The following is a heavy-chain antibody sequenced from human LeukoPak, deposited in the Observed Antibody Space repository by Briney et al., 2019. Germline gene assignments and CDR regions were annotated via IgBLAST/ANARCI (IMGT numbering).Heavy chain of an antibody. CDR3: ARLDANDILTGSLDY. CDR2: IYYSGST. D-gene: IGHD3-9*01. CDR1: GGSISSYY. J-gene: IGHJ4*02. Sequence: SETLSLTCSVSGGSISSYYWGWIRQPPGKGLEWIGSIYYSGSTYYNPSLKSRVTISVDTSKNQFSLKLSSVTAADTAVYYCARLDANDILTGSLDYWGQGTLVTVSS. V-gene: IGHV4-39*01.